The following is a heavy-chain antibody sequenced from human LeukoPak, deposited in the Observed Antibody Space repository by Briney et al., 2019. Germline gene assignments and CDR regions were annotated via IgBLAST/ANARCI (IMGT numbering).Heavy chain of an antibody. CDR2: INPNSGGT. V-gene: IGHV1-2*02. D-gene: IGHD3-22*01. CDR1: GYTFTGYY. Sequence: ASVKVSCKASGYTFTGYYMHWVRQAPGQGLEWMGWINPNSGGTNYAQKLQGRVTMTTDTSTSTAYMELRSLRSDDTAVYYCARDPANYYDSSGIDYWGQGTLVTVSS. J-gene: IGHJ4*02. CDR3: ARDPANYYDSSGIDY.